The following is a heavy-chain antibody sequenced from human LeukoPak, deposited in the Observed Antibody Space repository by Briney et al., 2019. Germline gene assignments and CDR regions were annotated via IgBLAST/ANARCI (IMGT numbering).Heavy chain of an antibody. CDR2: MNPNSSNT. CDR1: GYTFTSYD. J-gene: IGHJ5*02. V-gene: IGHV1-8*01. Sequence: ASVKVSCKASGYTFTSYDINWVRQATGQGLGWMGWMNPNSSNTGYAQKFQGRVTMTRNTSISTAYMELSSLRSEDTAVYYCARSASINDFWSGYYNWFDPWGQGTLVTVSS. CDR3: ARSASINDFWSGYYNWFDP. D-gene: IGHD3-3*01.